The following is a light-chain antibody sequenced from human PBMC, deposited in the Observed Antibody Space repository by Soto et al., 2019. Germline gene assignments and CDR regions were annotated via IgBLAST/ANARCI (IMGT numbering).Light chain of an antibody. Sequence: EIVLTQSPGTLSLSPGERATLSCRASQSVSSSYLAWYQQKPGQAPRLLFYGASSRATGIPDRFSGSGSGTDFTLTISRLEPDDFAGYYCPKYGSSPWMFGQGTKVEIK. J-gene: IGKJ1*01. CDR3: PKYGSSPWM. V-gene: IGKV3-20*01. CDR2: GAS. CDR1: QSVSSSY.